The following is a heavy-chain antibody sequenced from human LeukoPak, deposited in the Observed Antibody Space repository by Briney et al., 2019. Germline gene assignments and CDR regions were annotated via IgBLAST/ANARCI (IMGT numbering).Heavy chain of an antibody. Sequence: GGSLRLSCAASGFTFSNAWMSWVRQAPGKGLEWVGRIKGKTDGGTTDYAAPVKGRFTISRDDSKNTLYLQMNSLKTEDTAVYYCTTDFGPAAIANFDYGGQGTLVTVSS. V-gene: IGHV3-15*01. CDR3: TTDFGPAAIANFDY. D-gene: IGHD2-2*01. CDR2: IKGKTDGGTT. CDR1: GFTFSNAW. J-gene: IGHJ4*02.